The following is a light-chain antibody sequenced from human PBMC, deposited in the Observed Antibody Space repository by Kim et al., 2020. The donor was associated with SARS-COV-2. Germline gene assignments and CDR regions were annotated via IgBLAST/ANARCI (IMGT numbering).Light chain of an antibody. CDR2: AAS. CDR3: QQYNVLPRT. V-gene: IGKV1-9*01. Sequence: GDRVTITCRASQGIGNYLAWYQQDPGKAPKLLIYAASTLQTGVPSRFSGSGSGTEFTLTISSLQPEDFTTYSCQQYNVLPRTFGKGTKVDIK. J-gene: IGKJ1*01. CDR1: QGIGNY.